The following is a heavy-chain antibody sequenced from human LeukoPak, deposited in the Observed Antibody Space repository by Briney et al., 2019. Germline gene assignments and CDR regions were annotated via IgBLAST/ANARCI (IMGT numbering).Heavy chain of an antibody. Sequence: MPSETLSLTCTVSGGSISSGDYYWSWIRQPPGKGLEWIGYIYYSGSTYYNPSLKSRVTISVDTSKNQFSLKLSSVTAADTAVYYCARDAIYLGAFDIWGQGTMVTVSS. J-gene: IGHJ3*02. CDR2: IYYSGST. CDR3: ARDAIYLGAFDI. D-gene: IGHD5/OR15-5a*01. V-gene: IGHV4-30-4*01. CDR1: GGSISSGDYY.